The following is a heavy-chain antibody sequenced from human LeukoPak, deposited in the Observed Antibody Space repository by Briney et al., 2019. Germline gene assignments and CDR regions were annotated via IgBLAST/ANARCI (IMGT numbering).Heavy chain of an antibody. CDR2: LIPILGIA. CDR1: GGTFSSYA. CDR3: ARGWLQFRYYFDY. V-gene: IGHV1-69*04. Sequence: ASVKVSCKASGGTFSSYAISWVRQAPGQGLEWMGRLIPILGIANYAQKFQGRVTITADKSKSTAYMELSSLRSEDTAVYYCARGWLQFRYYFDYWGQGTLVTVSS. J-gene: IGHJ4*02. D-gene: IGHD5-24*01.